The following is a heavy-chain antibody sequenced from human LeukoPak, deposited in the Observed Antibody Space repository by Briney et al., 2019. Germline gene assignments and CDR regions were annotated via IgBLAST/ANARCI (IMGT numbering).Heavy chain of an antibody. CDR1: GFTFSSYA. CDR2: ISYDGSNK. CDR3: ARETDTVVVPAAVDGFDY. D-gene: IGHD2-2*01. J-gene: IGHJ4*02. Sequence: GGSLRLSCAASGFTFSSYAMHWVRQAPGKGLEWVAVISYDGSNKYYADSVKGRFTISRDNSKNTLYLQMNSLRAEDTAVYYCARETDTVVVPAAVDGFDYWGQGTLVTVSS. V-gene: IGHV3-30-3*01.